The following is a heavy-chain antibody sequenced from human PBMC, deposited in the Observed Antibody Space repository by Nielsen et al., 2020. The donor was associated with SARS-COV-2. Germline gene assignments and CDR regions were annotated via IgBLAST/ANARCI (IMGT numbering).Heavy chain of an antibody. CDR1: GFTFSSYS. J-gene: IGHJ4*02. CDR3: ARSEHYYDSSGYYPDY. V-gene: IGHV3-21*01. D-gene: IGHD3-22*01. Sequence: GESLKISCAASGFTFSSYSMNWVRQAPGKGLEWVSSISSSSYIYYADSVKGRFTISRDNAKNSLYLQMNSLRAEDTAVYYCARSEHYYDSSGYYPDYWGQGTLVTVSS. CDR2: ISSSSYI.